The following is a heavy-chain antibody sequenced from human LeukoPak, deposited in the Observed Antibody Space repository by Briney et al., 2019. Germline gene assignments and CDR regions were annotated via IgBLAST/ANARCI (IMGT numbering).Heavy chain of an antibody. CDR1: GFPFSSYW. D-gene: IGHD2-2*02. Sequence: GGSLRLSCAASGFPFSSYWMSWVRQAPGKGLEWVANIKQDGSEKYFLDSVKGRFTISRDNAKNSLYLQMNSLRAEDTAVYYCARWHTLDVWGQGITVIVSS. J-gene: IGHJ6*02. CDR2: IKQDGSEK. CDR3: ARWHTLDV. V-gene: IGHV3-7*01.